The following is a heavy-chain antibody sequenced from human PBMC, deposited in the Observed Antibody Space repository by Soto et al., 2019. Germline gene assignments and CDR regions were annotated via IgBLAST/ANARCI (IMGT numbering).Heavy chain of an antibody. CDR3: ARDHKADYYGSGSYYPSYYFDY. D-gene: IGHD3-10*01. CDR2: INPSGGST. V-gene: IGHV1-46*01. CDR1: GYTFTSYY. J-gene: IGHJ4*02. Sequence: ASVKVSCKASGYTFTSYYMHWVRQAPGQGLEWMGIINPSGGSTSYAQKFQGRVTMTRDTSTSTVYMELSSLRSEDTALYYCARDHKADYYGSGSYYPSYYFDYWGQGTLVTVSS.